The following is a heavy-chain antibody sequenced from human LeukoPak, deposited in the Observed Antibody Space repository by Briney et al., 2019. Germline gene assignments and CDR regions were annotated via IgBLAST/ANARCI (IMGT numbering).Heavy chain of an antibody. Sequence: GGSLRLSCAASGFTFSNYAMSWVRQAPGKGLEWVSAISGRGGSTYYADSVKGRFTISRDNAKNSLYVQMNSLRAEDTAVYYCARENYDFWSGSTGGYYFDYWGQGTLVTVSS. J-gene: IGHJ4*02. CDR2: ISGRGGST. V-gene: IGHV3-23*01. CDR1: GFTFSNYA. CDR3: ARENYDFWSGSTGGYYFDY. D-gene: IGHD3-3*01.